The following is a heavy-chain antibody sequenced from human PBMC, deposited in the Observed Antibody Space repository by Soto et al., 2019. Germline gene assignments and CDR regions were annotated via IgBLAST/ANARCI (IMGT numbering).Heavy chain of an antibody. CDR1: GGSISSSNYY. Sequence: SETLSLTCTVSGGSISSSNYYWGWIRQPPGKGLEWIGSIYYSGSTYYNPSLKSRVTISVDTSKNQFSLKLTSVTAADTAVYYCARQALELRRYYYYMDVWGKGTTVTVSS. CDR2: IYYSGST. V-gene: IGHV4-39*01. J-gene: IGHJ6*03. CDR3: ARQALELRRYYYYMDV. D-gene: IGHD1-7*01.